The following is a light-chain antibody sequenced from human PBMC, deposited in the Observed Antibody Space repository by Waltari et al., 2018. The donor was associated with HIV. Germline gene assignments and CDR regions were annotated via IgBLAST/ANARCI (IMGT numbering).Light chain of an antibody. CDR1: QSISSW. CDR3: QQYNSYSRT. CDR2: KAS. V-gene: IGKV1-5*03. J-gene: IGKJ2*01. Sequence: DIQMTQSPSTLSASVGDRVTIPCRASQSISSWLAWYQQKPGKAPKLLIYKASSVESGVPSRFSGSGSGTEFTLTISSLQPDDFATYYCQQYNSYSRTFGQGTKLEIK.